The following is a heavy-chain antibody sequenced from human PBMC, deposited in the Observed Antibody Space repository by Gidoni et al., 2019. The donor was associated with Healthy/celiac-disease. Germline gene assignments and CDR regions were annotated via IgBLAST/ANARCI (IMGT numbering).Heavy chain of an antibody. V-gene: IGHV1-24*01. D-gene: IGHD2-21*01. Sequence: GFDPEDGETIYAQKFQGRVTMTEDTSTDTAYMELSSLRSEDTAVYYCAGSTHTYCGGDCYDGWGQGTLVTVSS. CDR3: AGSTHTYCGGDCYDG. J-gene: IGHJ4*02. CDR2: FDPEDGET.